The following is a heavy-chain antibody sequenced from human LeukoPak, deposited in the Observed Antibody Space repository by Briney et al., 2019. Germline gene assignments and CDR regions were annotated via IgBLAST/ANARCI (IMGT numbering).Heavy chain of an antibody. Sequence: GGSLRLSCAASGFTFSDYYMSWIRQAPGKGLEWVPDISSSSSYTNYADSVKGRFTISRDNAKNSLYLQMNSLRAEDTAVYYCARDGYYDILTGYPIWGQGTMVTVSS. CDR1: GFTFSDYY. V-gene: IGHV3-11*05. CDR3: ARDGYYDILTGYPI. J-gene: IGHJ3*02. CDR2: ISSSSSYT. D-gene: IGHD3-9*01.